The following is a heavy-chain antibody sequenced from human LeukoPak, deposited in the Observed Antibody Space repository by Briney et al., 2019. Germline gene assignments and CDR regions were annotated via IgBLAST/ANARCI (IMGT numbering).Heavy chain of an antibody. V-gene: IGHV3-9*01. CDR1: GFNFHDYA. Sequence: GGSLRLSCAASGFNFHDYAMHWVRQTPGRGLEWVSSISWNSGRLGYADSVKGRFTISRDNAKNSLYLQMNSLRAEDTALYYCAKDMVSYGGVLDYWGQGTLVTVSS. D-gene: IGHD3-16*01. CDR3: AKDMVSYGGVLDY. CDR2: ISWNSGRL. J-gene: IGHJ4*02.